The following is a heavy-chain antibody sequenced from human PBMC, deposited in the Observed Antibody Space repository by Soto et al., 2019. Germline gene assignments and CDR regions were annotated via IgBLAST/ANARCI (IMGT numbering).Heavy chain of an antibody. Sequence: EVQLVESGGGLVQPGGSLKLSCAASGFAFSGSAMHWVRQASGKGLEWVGHIRSKTNNYATAYAASVNGRFTISRDDSKNTSYLHMNSLKTEDTAVYYCTHPDDNSCTTDYWGQGTLVTVSS. J-gene: IGHJ4*02. V-gene: IGHV3-73*02. D-gene: IGHD3-22*01. CDR3: THPDDNSCTTDY. CDR2: IRSKTNNYAT. CDR1: GFAFSGSA.